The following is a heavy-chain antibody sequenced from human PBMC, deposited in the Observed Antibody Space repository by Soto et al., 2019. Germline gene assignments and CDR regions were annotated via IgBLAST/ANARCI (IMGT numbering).Heavy chain of an antibody. J-gene: IGHJ6*02. CDR2: IYHSGST. CDR1: GGSISSSNW. D-gene: IGHD2-15*01. V-gene: IGHV4-4*02. CDR3: ARDLATVVDRTYYYYGMDV. Sequence: PSETLSLTCAVSGGSISSSNWWSWVRQPPGKGLEWIGEIYHSGSTNYNPSLKSRVTISVDKSKNQFSLKLSSVTAADTAVYYCARDLATVVDRTYYYYGMDVWGQGTTVTVS.